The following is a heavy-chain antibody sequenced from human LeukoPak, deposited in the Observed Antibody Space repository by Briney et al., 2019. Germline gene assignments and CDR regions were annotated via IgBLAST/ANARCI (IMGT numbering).Heavy chain of an antibody. D-gene: IGHD3-16*01. CDR2: INHSGSA. J-gene: IGHJ4*02. CDR1: GGSFSGYY. Sequence: SETLSLTCAVDGGSFSGYYWSWIRQPPGKGLEWIGEINHSGSANYNPSLKRRVTISVDTSKNQFSLKLSSVTAADTAVYYCARTGLRGVFDYWGQGTLVTVSS. CDR3: ARTGLRGVFDY. V-gene: IGHV4-34*01.